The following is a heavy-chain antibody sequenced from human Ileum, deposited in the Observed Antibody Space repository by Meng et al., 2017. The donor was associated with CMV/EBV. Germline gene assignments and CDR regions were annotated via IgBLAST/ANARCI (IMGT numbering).Heavy chain of an antibody. D-gene: IGHD6-19*01. Sequence: QITLKGSGPALVKPTQALTLACTFSGFSLDASGVSVGWIRQPPGKALEWLALIYWDDDKRYSPSLKNRLSVTKDTSKKQVVLTMTNMDPVDTATYFCAHRRGTVTGTPFDFWGQGSLVTVSS. CDR2: IYWDDDK. CDR1: GFSLDASGVS. V-gene: IGHV2-5*02. J-gene: IGHJ4*02. CDR3: AHRRGTVTGTPFDF.